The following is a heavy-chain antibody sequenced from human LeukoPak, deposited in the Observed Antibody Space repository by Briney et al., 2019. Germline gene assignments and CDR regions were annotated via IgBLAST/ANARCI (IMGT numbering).Heavy chain of an antibody. J-gene: IGHJ1*01. Sequence: GGSLRLSCAASGFTFSSYWMHWVREVPNQGLMWVSRINSDETISAYVDSVNGRFTISRDSAKNTLYLQMNSLRAEDTAVYFCLYGGYFQHWGQGTLVTVSS. V-gene: IGHV3-74*03. D-gene: IGHD3-16*01. CDR1: GFTFSSYW. CDR3: LYGGYFQH. CDR2: INSDETIS.